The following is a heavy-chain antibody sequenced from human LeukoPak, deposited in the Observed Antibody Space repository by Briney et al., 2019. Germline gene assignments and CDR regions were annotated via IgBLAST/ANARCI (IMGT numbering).Heavy chain of an antibody. Sequence: PSETLSLTCAVYGGSFSGYYWSWIRQPPGKGLEWIGEINHSGSTNYNPSLKSRVTISVDTSKNQFSLKLSSVTAADTAVYYCARDRSIAARFHYWGQGTLVTVSS. CDR3: ARDRSIAARFHY. D-gene: IGHD6-6*01. CDR2: INHSGST. V-gene: IGHV4-34*01. CDR1: GGSFSGYY. J-gene: IGHJ4*02.